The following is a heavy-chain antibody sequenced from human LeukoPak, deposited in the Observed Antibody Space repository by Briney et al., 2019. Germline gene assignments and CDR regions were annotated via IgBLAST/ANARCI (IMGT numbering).Heavy chain of an antibody. D-gene: IGHD3-22*01. CDR3: ARRYHFDSSGLHWRSPFDI. CDR2: IRQDGGET. Sequence: GGSLRLSCVASGFPFSSYWMTWVRQAPGKGLEWVANIRQDGGETYYVDSVKGRFTISRDNAKTSLYLQMTSLRAEDAAVYYCARRYHFDSSGLHWRSPFDIWGQGTMVAVSS. CDR1: GFPFSSYW. V-gene: IGHV3-7*01. J-gene: IGHJ3*02.